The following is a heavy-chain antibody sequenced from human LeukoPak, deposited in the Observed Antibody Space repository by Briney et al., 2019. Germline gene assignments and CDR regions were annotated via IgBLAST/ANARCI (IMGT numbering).Heavy chain of an antibody. Sequence: ASVKVSCKASGYTFTGYYMHWVRQAPGQGLEWMGWINPNSGGTNYAQKFQGRVTMIRDTSISTAYMELSRLRSDDTAVYYCAREKPGIAVAGNWGQGTLVTVSS. CDR2: INPNSGGT. J-gene: IGHJ4*02. CDR1: GYTFTGYY. CDR3: AREKPGIAVAGN. D-gene: IGHD6-19*01. V-gene: IGHV1-2*02.